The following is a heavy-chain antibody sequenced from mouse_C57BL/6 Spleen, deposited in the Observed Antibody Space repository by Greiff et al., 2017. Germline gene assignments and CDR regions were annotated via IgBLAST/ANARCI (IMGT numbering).Heavy chain of an antibody. CDR1: GYTFTSYW. CDR2: IYPGNSDT. CDR3: TRDDGYPHWYFDV. D-gene: IGHD2-3*01. Sequence: VQLQQSGTVLARPGASVKMSCKTSGYTFTSYWMHWVKQRPGQGLEWIGAIYPGNSDTSYNQKFKGKAKLTAVTSASTAYMELSSLTNEDSAVYYCTRDDGYPHWYFDVWGTGTTVTVSS. V-gene: IGHV1-5*01. J-gene: IGHJ1*03.